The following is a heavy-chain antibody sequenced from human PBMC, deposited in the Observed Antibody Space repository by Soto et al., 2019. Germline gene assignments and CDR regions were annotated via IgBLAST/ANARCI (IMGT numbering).Heavy chain of an antibody. D-gene: IGHD1-26*01. V-gene: IGHV4-30-2*01. CDR2: IYHSGST. CDR3: AVGGGLPRYY. Sequence: QLQLQESGSGLVKPSQTLSLTCAVSGGSISSGGYSWSWIRQPPGKGLEWIGYIYHSGSTYYNPSLKSRVTISVDRSKNQFYLKMNSVTAADTDLYYCAVGGGLPRYYWGQGTLVTVSS. CDR1: GGSISSGGYS. J-gene: IGHJ4*02.